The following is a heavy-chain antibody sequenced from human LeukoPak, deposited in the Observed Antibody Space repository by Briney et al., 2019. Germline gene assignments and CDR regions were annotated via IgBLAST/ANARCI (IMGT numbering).Heavy chain of an antibody. D-gene: IGHD5-24*01. V-gene: IGHV3-30*04. CDR1: GFSFSSYS. J-gene: IGHJ4*02. CDR2: ISYDGSNK. Sequence: GGSLRLSCAASGFSFSSYSMHWVRQAPGKGLEWVAVISYDGSNKYYADSVKGRFTISRDNSKNSLYLQMNSLRAEDTAVYYCARDRRDGYNYFWGQGTLVTVSS. CDR3: ARDRRDGYNYF.